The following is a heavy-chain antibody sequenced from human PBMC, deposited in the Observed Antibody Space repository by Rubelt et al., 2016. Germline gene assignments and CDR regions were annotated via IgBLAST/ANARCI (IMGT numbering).Heavy chain of an antibody. CDR2: IWYDGGNK. Sequence: GRSLRLSCAASGFTFSNYGMHWVRPAPGKGLEWVAIIWYDGGNKYYADSVKGRFTISRDNSKNTLYLQMNSLRVDDTAVYYCAREWGGSYDGLPDYWGQGTLVTVSS. V-gene: IGHV3-33*01. D-gene: IGHD1-26*01. CDR3: AREWGGSYDGLPDY. J-gene: IGHJ4*02. CDR1: GFTFSNYG.